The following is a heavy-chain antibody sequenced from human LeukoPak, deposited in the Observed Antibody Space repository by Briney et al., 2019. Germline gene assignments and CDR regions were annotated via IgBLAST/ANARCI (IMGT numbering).Heavy chain of an antibody. CDR3: ARSAQLDVLLPFDP. V-gene: IGHV4-4*09. Sequence: PSETLSLTCTVSGGSISSYYWSWIRQPPGKGLEWIGYIYTSGSTNYNPSLKSRVTISVDTSKNQFSLKLSSVTAADTAVYYCARSAQLDVLLPFDPWGQGTLVTVSS. CDR1: GGSISSYY. D-gene: IGHD3-10*01. CDR2: IYTSGST. J-gene: IGHJ5*02.